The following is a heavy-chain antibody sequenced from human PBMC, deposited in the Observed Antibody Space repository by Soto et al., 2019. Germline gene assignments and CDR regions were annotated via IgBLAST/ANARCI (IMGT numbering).Heavy chain of an antibody. D-gene: IGHD4-17*01. J-gene: IGHJ4*02. CDR1: GYTFTSYG. Sequence: QVQLVQSGAEVKKPGASVKVSCKASGYTFTSYGISWVRQAPGQGLEWMGWISAYNGNTNYAQKLQGRVTMTTDTSTSTAYVELRSLRSDDTAVYYGARQVPANLLSGDGYFDYWGQGTLVTVSS. CDR2: ISAYNGNT. V-gene: IGHV1-18*01. CDR3: ARQVPANLLSGDGYFDY.